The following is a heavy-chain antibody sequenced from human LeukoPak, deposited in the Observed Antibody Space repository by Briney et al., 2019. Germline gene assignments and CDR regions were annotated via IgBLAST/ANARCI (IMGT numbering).Heavy chain of an antibody. V-gene: IGHV4-39*07. CDR2: IYYSGST. J-gene: IGHJ3*02. Sequence: SETLSLTCTVSGGSISSSSYYWGWIRQPPGKGLEWIGSIYYSGSTYYNPSLKSRVTISVDTSKNQFSLKLSSVTAADTAVYYCARSIVVDADAFDIWGQGTMVTVSS. CDR3: ARSIVVDADAFDI. CDR1: GGSISSSSYY. D-gene: IGHD3-22*01.